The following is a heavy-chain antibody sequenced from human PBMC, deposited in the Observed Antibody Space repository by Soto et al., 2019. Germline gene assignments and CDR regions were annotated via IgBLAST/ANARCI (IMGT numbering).Heavy chain of an antibody. V-gene: IGHV1-18*01. J-gene: IGHJ4*02. CDR1: GYTFTTFG. D-gene: IGHD2-15*01. CDR2: ISTYNGNT. Sequence: QVQLVQSGAEVKKPGASVKVSCKASGYTFTTFGISWVRQAPGQGLEWMGWISTYNGNTYYAPKFQGRVTVTTDTSTSTAYMELRSLRSDDTAVYYCGIEYCRGGRCYSPDYWGRGTLVTVSS. CDR3: GIEYCRGGRCYSPDY.